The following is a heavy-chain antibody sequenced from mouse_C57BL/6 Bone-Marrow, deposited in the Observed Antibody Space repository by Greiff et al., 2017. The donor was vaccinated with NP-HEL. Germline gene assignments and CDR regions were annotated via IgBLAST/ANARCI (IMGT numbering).Heavy chain of an antibody. V-gene: IGHV10-3*01. CDR3: VRDRYYGSILFAY. Sequence: EVQLVESGGGLVQPKGSLKLSCAASGFTFNTYAMHWVRQAPGKGLEWVARIRSKSSNYATYYADSVKDRFTISRDDSQSMLYLQMNNLKTEDTAMYYCVRDRYYGSILFAYWGQGTLVTVSA. D-gene: IGHD1-1*01. CDR1: GFTFNTYA. J-gene: IGHJ3*01. CDR2: IRSKSSNYAT.